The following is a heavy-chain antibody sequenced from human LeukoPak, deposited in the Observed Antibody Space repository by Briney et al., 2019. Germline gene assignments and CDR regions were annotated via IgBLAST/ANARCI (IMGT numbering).Heavy chain of an antibody. Sequence: GGSLRLSCAASGFTFSSYAMSWVRQAPGKGLEWVSAISGSGGSTYYADSVKGRFTISRDNSKNTLYLQTNSLRAEDTAVYYCAHLLTLYYDFWSGYSGHDYWGQGTLVTVSS. CDR2: ISGSGGST. V-gene: IGHV3-23*01. CDR1: GFTFSSYA. J-gene: IGHJ4*02. CDR3: AHLLTLYYDFWSGYSGHDY. D-gene: IGHD3-3*01.